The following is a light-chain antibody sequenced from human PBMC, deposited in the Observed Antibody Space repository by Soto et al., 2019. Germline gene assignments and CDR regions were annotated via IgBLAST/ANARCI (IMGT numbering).Light chain of an antibody. V-gene: IGKV3-11*01. CDR2: DAS. CDR3: QVRTNWSIA. J-gene: IGKJ5*01. CDR1: QSVSSY. Sequence: EIMMSQSPATLSVSPGERATLSCRASQSVSSYLAWYQQKPGQAPRLLIYDASNRATGIPARFSGTGSGTDFTLTINNLEPEDFAVYYCQVRTNWSIAFGRGTRLEI.